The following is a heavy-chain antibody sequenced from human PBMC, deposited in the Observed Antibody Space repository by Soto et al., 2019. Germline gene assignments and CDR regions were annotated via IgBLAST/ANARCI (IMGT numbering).Heavy chain of an antibody. Sequence: QVQLQQWGAGLLKPSETLSLTCAVYGGSFSGYYWSWIRQPPGKGLEWIGEINHSGSTNYNPSLKSRVTISVDTSKNQFSLKLSSVTAADTAVYYCARPSSSSSRFDYWGQGTLVTVSS. V-gene: IGHV4-34*01. CDR1: GGSFSGYY. CDR2: INHSGST. CDR3: ARPSSSSSRFDY. J-gene: IGHJ4*02. D-gene: IGHD6-13*01.